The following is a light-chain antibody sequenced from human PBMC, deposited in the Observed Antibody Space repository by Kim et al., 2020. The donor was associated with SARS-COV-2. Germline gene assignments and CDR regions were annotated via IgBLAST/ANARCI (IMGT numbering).Light chain of an antibody. V-gene: IGLV3-19*01. CDR1: SLRTYS. CDR2: AKT. CDR3: KSRDISGNQLV. Sequence: ALGQTVCITCQGDSLRTYSASWYQQKPGQAPVLVINAKTNRPSGIPDRFSGSTSGNTVSLTITGAQAEDEADYYCKSRDISGNQLVFGGGTQLTVL. J-gene: IGLJ3*02.